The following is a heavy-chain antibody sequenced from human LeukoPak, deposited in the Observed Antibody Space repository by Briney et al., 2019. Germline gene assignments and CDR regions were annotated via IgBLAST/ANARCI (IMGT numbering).Heavy chain of an antibody. Sequence: GGSLRLSCAASGFTFSSYSMNWVRQAPGKGLEWVSYISSSSSTIYYADSVKGRFTISRDNAKNSLYLQMNSLRAEDTALYYCAKSEVDTAFSMEYGMDVWGQGTTVTVSS. J-gene: IGHJ6*02. D-gene: IGHD5-18*01. CDR3: AKSEVDTAFSMEYGMDV. V-gene: IGHV3-48*04. CDR2: ISSSSSTI. CDR1: GFTFSSYS.